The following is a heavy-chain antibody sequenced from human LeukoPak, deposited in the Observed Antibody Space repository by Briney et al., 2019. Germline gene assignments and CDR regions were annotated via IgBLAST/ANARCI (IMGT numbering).Heavy chain of an antibody. CDR1: GFTFDDYA. Sequence: GGSLRLSCAASGFTFDDYAMHWVRQAPGKGLEWVSGISWNSGSIGYADSVKGRFTISRDNAKNSLYLQMNSLRAEDTALYYCARRIAAAGTRWFDPWGQGTLVTVSS. D-gene: IGHD6-13*01. J-gene: IGHJ5*02. CDR2: ISWNSGSI. CDR3: ARRIAAAGTRWFDP. V-gene: IGHV3-9*01.